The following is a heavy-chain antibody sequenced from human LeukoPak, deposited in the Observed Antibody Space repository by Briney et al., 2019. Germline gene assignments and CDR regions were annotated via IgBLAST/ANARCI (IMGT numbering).Heavy chain of an antibody. CDR1: GLTFNSYA. CDR2: ISGSGAST. CDR3: AMGAGHWRSVIYVWSPSDY. V-gene: IGHV3-23*01. Sequence: GGSLTLSCAASGLTFNSYAMSWVRQPPGKGLEWVSAISGSGASTYYADSVTRRIPSSRDNSKSTLYLQMNSLRVEETAVYYCAMGAGHWRSVIYVWSPSDYWGQGTLVTVSS. D-gene: IGHD3-16*01. J-gene: IGHJ4*02.